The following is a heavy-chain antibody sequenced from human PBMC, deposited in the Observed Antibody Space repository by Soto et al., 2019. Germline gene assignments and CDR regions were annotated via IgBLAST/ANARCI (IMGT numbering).Heavy chain of an antibody. V-gene: IGHV1-46*01. Sequence: ASVKVSCKASGYTFTSYGMSWVRQAPGQGLEWMGIISPSGGSTSYAQRFQGRVTMTRDTSTSTVYMDLSSLRSEDTAVYYCARVSSWSCFDYWGQGTLVTVSS. CDR2: ISPSGGST. CDR1: GYTFTSYG. D-gene: IGHD6-13*01. CDR3: ARVSSWSCFDY. J-gene: IGHJ4*02.